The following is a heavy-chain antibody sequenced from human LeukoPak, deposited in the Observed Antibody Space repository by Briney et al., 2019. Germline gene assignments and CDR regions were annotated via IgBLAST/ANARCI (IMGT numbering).Heavy chain of an antibody. CDR2: ISGSGGST. CDR1: GFTFSSYA. V-gene: IGHV3-23*01. Sequence: GGSLRLSCAASGFTFSSYAMSWVRQAPGKGLEWVSAISGSGGSTYYADSVKGRFTISRDNAKNSLYLQMNSLRAEDTAVYYCASAPDPGVLQQLVNWGQGTLVTVSS. J-gene: IGHJ4*02. D-gene: IGHD6-13*01. CDR3: ASAPDPGVLQQLVN.